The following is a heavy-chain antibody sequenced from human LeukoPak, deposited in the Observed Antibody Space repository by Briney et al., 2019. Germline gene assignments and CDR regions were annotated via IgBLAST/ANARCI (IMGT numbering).Heavy chain of an antibody. CDR3: AKDWSDLYYYDSSPIDY. CDR1: GFIFSTYS. Sequence: GGSLRLSCAASGFIFSTYSMNWVRQAPGKGLEWVSAISGSGGSTYYADSVKGRFTISRDNSKNTLYLQMNSLRAEDTAVYYCAKDWSDLYYYDSSPIDYWGQGTLVTVSS. D-gene: IGHD3-22*01. J-gene: IGHJ4*02. CDR2: ISGSGGST. V-gene: IGHV3-23*01.